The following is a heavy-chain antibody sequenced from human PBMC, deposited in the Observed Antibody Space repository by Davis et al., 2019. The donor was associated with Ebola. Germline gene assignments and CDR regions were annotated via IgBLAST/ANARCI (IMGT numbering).Heavy chain of an antibody. CDR3: ARSRHSSGGTDY. Sequence: PSETLSLTCTVSGGSISSYYWSWIRQPPGKGLEWIGEINHSGSTNYNPSLKSRGTISVDTSKNQFSLKRSTVTAADTAVYYCARSRHSSGGTDYWGQGTLVTVSS. CDR1: GGSISSYY. V-gene: IGHV4-34*01. J-gene: IGHJ4*02. CDR2: INHSGST. D-gene: IGHD6-19*01.